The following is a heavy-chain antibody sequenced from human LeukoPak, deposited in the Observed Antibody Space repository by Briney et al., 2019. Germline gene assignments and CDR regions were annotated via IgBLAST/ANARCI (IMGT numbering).Heavy chain of an antibody. D-gene: IGHD6-19*01. CDR1: GFTFSSYA. J-gene: IGHJ4*02. CDR3: VTDGAVTGD. CDR2: ISYDGSNK. Sequence: GGSLRLSCAASGFTFSSYAMHWVRQAPGKGLEWVAVISYDGSNKYYADSVKGRFTISRDNSKNTLYLQMNSLRAEDTAVYYCVTDGAVTGDWGQGTLVTVSS. V-gene: IGHV3-30-3*01.